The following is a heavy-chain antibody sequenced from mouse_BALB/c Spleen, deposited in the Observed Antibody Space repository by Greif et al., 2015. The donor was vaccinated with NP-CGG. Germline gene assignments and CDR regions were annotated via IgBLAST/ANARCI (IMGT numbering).Heavy chain of an antibody. CDR3: ARDGNFDY. Sequence: EVQVVESGGGLVQPGGPLRLSCATSGFTFTDYYMSWVRQPPGKALEWLGFIRNKANGYTTEYSASVKGRFTISRDNSQSILYLQMNTLRAEDSATYYCARDGNFDYWGQGTTLTVSS. CDR2: IRNKANGYTT. V-gene: IGHV7-3*02. CDR1: GFTFTDYY. J-gene: IGHJ2*01.